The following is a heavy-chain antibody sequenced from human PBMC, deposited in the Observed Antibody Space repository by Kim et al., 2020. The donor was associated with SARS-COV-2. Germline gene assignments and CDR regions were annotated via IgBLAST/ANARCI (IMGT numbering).Heavy chain of an antibody. Sequence: GGSLRLSCAASGFAFSDFWMNWVRQAPGKGLEGVAKIKQDGSLKHYLDSVEGRFTISRDNAENLVYLHMDSLRAEDTAVYYCARDVPNVGKGAFDIWGQGTVVTVS. CDR2: IKQDGSLK. V-gene: IGHV3-7*03. D-gene: IGHD3-10*01. CDR3: ARDVPNVGKGAFDI. J-gene: IGHJ3*02. CDR1: GFAFSDFW.